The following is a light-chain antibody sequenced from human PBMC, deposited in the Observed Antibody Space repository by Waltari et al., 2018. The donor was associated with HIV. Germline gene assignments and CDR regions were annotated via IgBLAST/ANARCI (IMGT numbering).Light chain of an antibody. Sequence: QSALTQPASVSGSPGQSITISCTGTNSDVGRHNLVSWYQPHPGKAPNSMIYEGSRRPLRVSHRCPGCDSGHTASLTISRLQAEDEADYYCCSDAGTNTVGFATGSKVTVL. J-gene: IGLJ1*01. CDR1: NSDVGRHNL. CDR2: EGS. V-gene: IGLV2-23*01. CDR3: CSDAGTNTVG.